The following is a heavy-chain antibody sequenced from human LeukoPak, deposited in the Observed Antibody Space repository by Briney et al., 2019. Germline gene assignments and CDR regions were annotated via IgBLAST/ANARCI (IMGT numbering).Heavy chain of an antibody. Sequence: GGSLRLSCAASGFTYSSYAMSWVRQAPGKGLAWFSAISGSDGSTYCADSVKGRFTISRDNSKNTLYLQMNSLRVEDTAVYYCAKFVGSGWYNFDYWGQGTLVTVSS. CDR3: AKFVGSGWYNFDY. D-gene: IGHD6-19*01. J-gene: IGHJ4*02. CDR1: GFTYSSYA. CDR2: ISGSDGST. V-gene: IGHV3-23*01.